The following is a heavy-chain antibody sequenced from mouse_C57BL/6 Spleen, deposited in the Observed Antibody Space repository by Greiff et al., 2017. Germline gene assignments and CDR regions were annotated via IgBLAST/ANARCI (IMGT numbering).Heavy chain of an antibody. CDR3: ARSDYGRGAFAY. D-gene: IGHD1-1*01. J-gene: IGHJ3*01. Sequence: QVQLQQPGAELVRPGSSVKLSCKASGYTFTSYWMHWVKQRPIQGLEWIGNIDPSDSETHYNQKFKDKATLTVDKSSSTAYMQLSSLTSEDSAVYYCARSDYGRGAFAYWGQGTLVTVSA. V-gene: IGHV1-52*01. CDR1: GYTFTSYW. CDR2: IDPSDSET.